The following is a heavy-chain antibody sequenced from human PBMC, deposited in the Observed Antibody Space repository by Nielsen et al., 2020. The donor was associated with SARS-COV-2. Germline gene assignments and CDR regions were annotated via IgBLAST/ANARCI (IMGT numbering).Heavy chain of an antibody. Sequence: GESLKISCAASGFTFSNAWMSWVRQAPGKGLEWVGRIKSKTDGGTTDYAASVKGRFTISRDDSKNTLYLQMNSLKTEDTAVYYCTPSGPHTPYYGMDVWGQGTTVTVSS. J-gene: IGHJ6*02. CDR2: IKSKTDGGTT. D-gene: IGHD2-15*01. CDR1: GFTFSNAW. CDR3: TPSGPHTPYYGMDV. V-gene: IGHV3-15*01.